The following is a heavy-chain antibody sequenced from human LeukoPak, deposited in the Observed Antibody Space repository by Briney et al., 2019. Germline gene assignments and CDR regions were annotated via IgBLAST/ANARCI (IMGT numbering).Heavy chain of an antibody. J-gene: IGHJ4*02. CDR1: GYSFTSYW. Sequence: GESLKISRKGSGYSFTSYWIGWVRQMPGKGLEWMGIIFPGDSDTRYGPSFHGQVTISADKSISTAYLQWSSLKASDTAMYFCAYYSSTSCSRTGFDYWGQGTLVTVSS. CDR3: AYYSSTSCSRTGFDY. CDR2: IFPGDSDT. D-gene: IGHD2-2*01. V-gene: IGHV5-51*01.